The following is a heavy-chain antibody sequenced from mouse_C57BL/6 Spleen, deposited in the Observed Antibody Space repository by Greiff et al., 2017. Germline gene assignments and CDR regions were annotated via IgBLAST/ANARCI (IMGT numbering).Heavy chain of an antibody. CDR3: AKSCDYDVFDYAMDY. CDR2: IWRGGST. V-gene: IGHV2-5*01. D-gene: IGHD2-4*01. CDR1: GFSLTSYG. Sequence: QVQLQQSGPGLVQPSQSLSITCTVSGFSLTSYGVHWVRQSPGKGLEWLGVIWRGGSTAYNAAFMSRLSITKDNSKSHVFFKMNSLQADDTAIYYCAKSCDYDVFDYAMDYWGQGTTVTVSS. J-gene: IGHJ4*01.